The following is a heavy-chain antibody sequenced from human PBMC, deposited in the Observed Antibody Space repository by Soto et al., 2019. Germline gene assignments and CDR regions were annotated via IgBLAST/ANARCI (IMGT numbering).Heavy chain of an antibody. D-gene: IGHD6-13*01. J-gene: IGHJ4*02. CDR1: GGSISSSSYY. CDR2: IYYSGST. V-gene: IGHV4-39*01. Sequence: SETLSLTCTVSGGSISSSSYYWGWIRQPPGKGLEWIGSIYYSGSTYYNPSLKSRVTISVDTSKNQFSLKLSSVTAADTAVYYCARHPLAAAGTAIDYWGQGTLVTVSS. CDR3: ARHPLAAAGTAIDY.